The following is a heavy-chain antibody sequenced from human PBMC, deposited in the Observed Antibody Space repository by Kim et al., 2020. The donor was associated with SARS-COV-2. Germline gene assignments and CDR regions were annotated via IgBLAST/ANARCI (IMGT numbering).Heavy chain of an antibody. Sequence: SETLSLTCTVSGGSISSSSYYWGWIRQPPGKGLEWIGSIYYSGSTYYNPSLKSRVTISVDTSKNQFSLKLSSVTAADTAVYYCARRNDFWRGYFDYWGQGTLVTVSS. CDR3: ARRNDFWRGYFDY. V-gene: IGHV4-39*01. D-gene: IGHD3-3*01. CDR1: GGSISSSSYY. J-gene: IGHJ4*02. CDR2: IYYSGST.